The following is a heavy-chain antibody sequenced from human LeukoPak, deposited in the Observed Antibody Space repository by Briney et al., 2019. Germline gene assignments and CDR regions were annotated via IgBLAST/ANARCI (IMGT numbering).Heavy chain of an antibody. J-gene: IGHJ4*02. D-gene: IGHD3-22*01. CDR1: GYTFTTYG. V-gene: IGHV1-18*01. CDR2: ISPYNGNT. CDR3: ARAWKATTYYYDSSGHPDF. Sequence: ASEKVSCKASGYTFTTYGISWVRQAPGQGLEWMGWISPYNGNTNYAQNLQGRVTMATDTSTSTAYMELRSLRSDDTAVYYCARAWKATTYYYDSSGHPDFWGQGTLITVSS.